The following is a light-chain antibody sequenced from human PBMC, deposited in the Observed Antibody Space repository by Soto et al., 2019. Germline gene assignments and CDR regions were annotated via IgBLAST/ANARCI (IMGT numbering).Light chain of an antibody. J-gene: IGKJ2*01. V-gene: IGKV4-1*01. Sequence: DIVMTQSPDSLAVSLGERATINCKSSQSVLYSSNNKNYLAWYQQKPGQAPKLLIYWASTRVSGVPDRFSGSGSGTDFTLTISSLQAEDVAVYFCQQYYSTPPTFGQGTKLEIK. CDR3: QQYYSTPPT. CDR2: WAS. CDR1: QSVLYSSNNKNY.